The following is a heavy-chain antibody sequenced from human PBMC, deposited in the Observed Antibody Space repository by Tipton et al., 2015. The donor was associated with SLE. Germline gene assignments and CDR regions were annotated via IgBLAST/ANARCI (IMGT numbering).Heavy chain of an antibody. D-gene: IGHD3-3*01. CDR2: ISSSSSYI. CDR1: GFTFSSYE. J-gene: IGHJ4*02. Sequence: SLRLSCAASGFTFSSYEMNWVRQAPGKGLEWVSSISSSSSYIYYADSVKGRFTISRDNAKNSLYLQMDSLRAEDTALYYCAKDFGGSAVLCLFDFWGQGTLVTVSS. V-gene: IGHV3-21*04. CDR3: AKDFGGSAVLCLFDF.